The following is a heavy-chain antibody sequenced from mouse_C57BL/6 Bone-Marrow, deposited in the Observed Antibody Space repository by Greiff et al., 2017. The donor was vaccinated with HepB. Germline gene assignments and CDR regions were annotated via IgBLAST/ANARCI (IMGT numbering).Heavy chain of an antibody. V-gene: IGHV1-22*01. CDR2: INPNNGGT. CDR3: ARSGYDYDDVLFGY. J-gene: IGHJ2*01. CDR1: GYTFTDYN. Sequence: VQLKESGPELVKPGASVKMSCKASGYTFTDYNMHWVKQSHGKSLEWIGYINPNNGGTSYNQKFKGKATLTVNKSSSTAYMELRSLTSEDSAVYYCARSGYDYDDVLFGYWGQGTTLTVSS. D-gene: IGHD2-4*01.